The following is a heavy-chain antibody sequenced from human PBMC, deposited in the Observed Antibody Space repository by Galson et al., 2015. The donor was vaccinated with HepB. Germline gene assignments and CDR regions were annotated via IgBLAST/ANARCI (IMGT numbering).Heavy chain of an antibody. Sequence: SLRLSCAASGFTFDDYAMHWVRHAPGKGLEWVSGISWNSGSIGYADSVKGRFTISRDNAKNSLYLQMNSLRAEDTALYYCAKDRKLWGPAFDYWGQGTLVTVSS. V-gene: IGHV3-9*01. D-gene: IGHD3-10*01. CDR2: ISWNSGSI. CDR3: AKDRKLWGPAFDY. J-gene: IGHJ4*02. CDR1: GFTFDDYA.